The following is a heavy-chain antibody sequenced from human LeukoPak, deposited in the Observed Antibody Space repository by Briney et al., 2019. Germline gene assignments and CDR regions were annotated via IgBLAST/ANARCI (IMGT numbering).Heavy chain of an antibody. Sequence: SETLSLTCTVSGGSIRSSNYYWGWIRQPPGKGLEWIGTIYYSESTYYNPSLKSRVTISVDTSKNQFSLKLSSVTAADTAVYYCARASITYYYYYYMGVWGKGTTVTVSS. CDR1: GGSIRSSNYY. CDR2: IYYSEST. V-gene: IGHV4-39*07. CDR3: ARASITYYYYYYMGV. J-gene: IGHJ6*03. D-gene: IGHD1-14*01.